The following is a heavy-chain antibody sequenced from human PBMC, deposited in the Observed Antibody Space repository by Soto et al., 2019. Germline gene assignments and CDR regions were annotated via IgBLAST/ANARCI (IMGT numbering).Heavy chain of an antibody. D-gene: IGHD2-21*01. CDR3: ARGGEPIDY. V-gene: IGHV1-3*01. J-gene: IGHJ4*02. CDR2: MNAGNGNT. CDR1: GYTFTGYY. Sequence: ASVKVSCKASGYTFTGYYMHWVRQAPGQRLEWMGWMNAGNGNTKYSQKFQGRVTITRDTSASTAYMELSSLRSEDTAVYYCARGGEPIDYWGQGTLVTVSS.